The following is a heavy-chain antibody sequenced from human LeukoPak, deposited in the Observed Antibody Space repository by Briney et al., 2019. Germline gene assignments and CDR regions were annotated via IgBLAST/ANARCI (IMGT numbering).Heavy chain of an antibody. J-gene: IGHJ4*02. V-gene: IGHV3-23*01. CDR2: ISGSGANT. Sequence: GGSLRLSCAASKFTFSTSAMSWVRQAPGKGLEWVSAISGSGANTYYVDSVKGRFTISRDNSKNTLYLEVSSLRSDDTAVYYCAKESQTYYDIMTGYPNYYFDYWGQGTLVTVSS. CDR1: KFTFSTSA. D-gene: IGHD3-9*01. CDR3: AKESQTYYDIMTGYPNYYFDY.